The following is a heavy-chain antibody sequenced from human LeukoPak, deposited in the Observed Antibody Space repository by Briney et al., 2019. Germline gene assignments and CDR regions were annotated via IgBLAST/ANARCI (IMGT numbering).Heavy chain of an antibody. V-gene: IGHV1-24*01. CDR3: ATGSGGNFDFDC. CDR2: FGPEDGET. J-gene: IGHJ4*02. Sequence: GASVKVSCKVSGCTLTELSMHWVRQAPGKGLEWMGGFGPEDGETIYAQKFQGRVTMTEDTSTDTAYMELSSLRSEDTAVYYCATGSGGNFDFDCWGQGTLVTVSS. CDR1: GCTLTELS. D-gene: IGHD4-23*01.